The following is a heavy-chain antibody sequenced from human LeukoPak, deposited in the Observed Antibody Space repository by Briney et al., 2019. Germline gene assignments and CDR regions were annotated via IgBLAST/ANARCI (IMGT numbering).Heavy chain of an antibody. D-gene: IGHD3-22*01. V-gene: IGHV1-2*06. J-gene: IGHJ3*02. CDR3: ARRPNQYYYDSSGYRGAFDI. Sequence: ASVKVSCKASGYTFTGYYIHWVRQAPGQGLEWMGRINPNSGGTNYAQKFQGRVTMTRDTSISTAYMELSRLRSDDTAVYYCARRPNQYYYDSSGYRGAFDIWGQGTMVTVSS. CDR1: GYTFTGYY. CDR2: INPNSGGT.